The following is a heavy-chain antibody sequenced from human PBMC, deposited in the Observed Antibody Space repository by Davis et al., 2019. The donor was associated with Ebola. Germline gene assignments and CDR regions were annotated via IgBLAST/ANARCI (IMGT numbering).Heavy chain of an antibody. CDR1: GFTFSNYA. D-gene: IGHD3-3*01. CDR2: VSNDGSKK. CDR3: AGEEWPITSGYYYGMDV. Sequence: GGSLRLSCVASGFTFSNYAMHWVRQAPGKGLEWVARVSNDGSKKSYADSVKGRFTLSRDNSKNTLYLQMNSLRAEDTAVYYCAGEEWPITSGYYYGMDVWGQGTTVTVSS. J-gene: IGHJ6*02. V-gene: IGHV3-30*04.